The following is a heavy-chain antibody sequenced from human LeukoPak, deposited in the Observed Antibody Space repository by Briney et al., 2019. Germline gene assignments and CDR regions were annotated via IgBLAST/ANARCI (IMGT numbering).Heavy chain of an antibody. CDR3: ARAYYDILTGYYD. CDR1: GYTLTSYY. Sequence: ASVKVSCKASGYTLTSYYMHWVRHAPGQGLEWMGIINPSGGSTSYAQKFQGRVTMTRDTSTSTVYMELSSLRSEDTAVYYCARAYYDILTGYYDWGQGTLATVSS. CDR2: INPSGGST. J-gene: IGHJ4*02. D-gene: IGHD3-9*01. V-gene: IGHV1-46*01.